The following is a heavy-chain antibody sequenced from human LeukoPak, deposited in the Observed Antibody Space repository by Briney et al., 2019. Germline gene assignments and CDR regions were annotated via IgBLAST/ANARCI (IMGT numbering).Heavy chain of an antibody. CDR1: GFTFSSHG. V-gene: IGHV3-33*01. CDR3: ARFSGSRGYGYDF. D-gene: IGHD5-12*01. CDR2: IWYDGSKK. J-gene: IGHJ4*02. Sequence: GGSLRLSCAASGFTFSSHGMHWVRQALGKGLEWVAVIWYDGSKKYYGDSVKGRFSISRDNSKNTMYLQMSSLRAEDTGVYYCARFSGSRGYGYDFWGQGTLVTVSS.